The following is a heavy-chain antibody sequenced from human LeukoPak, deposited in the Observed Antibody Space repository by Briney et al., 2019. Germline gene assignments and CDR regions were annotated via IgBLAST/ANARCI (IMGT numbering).Heavy chain of an antibody. CDR1: GYTFTSYG. D-gene: IGHD6-19*01. J-gene: IGHJ4*02. CDR3: ARDPYSSGWYGPRDY. V-gene: IGHV1-18*01. Sequence: ASVKVSCKASGYTFTSYGISWVRQAPGQGLEWMGWISAYNGNTNYAQKLKGRVTMTTDTSTSTAYMGLSSLRSDDTAVYYCARDPYSSGWYGPRDYWGQGTLVTVSS. CDR2: ISAYNGNT.